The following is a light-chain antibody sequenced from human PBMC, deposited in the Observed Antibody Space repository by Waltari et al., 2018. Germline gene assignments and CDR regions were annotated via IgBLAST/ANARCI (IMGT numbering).Light chain of an antibody. V-gene: IGLV1-47*01. CDR3: ASWDESHYV. J-gene: IGLJ1*01. CDR2: RNN. CDR1: SSNIGSNY. Sequence: QSVLTQPPSASETPGQRVTIACSGSSSNIGSNYVHWYQQLPGTAPKLLIYRNNLRPSGVPDRFSASKYGTLASLVISGLRSEDEGVYYCASWDESHYVFGGGTTVTVL.